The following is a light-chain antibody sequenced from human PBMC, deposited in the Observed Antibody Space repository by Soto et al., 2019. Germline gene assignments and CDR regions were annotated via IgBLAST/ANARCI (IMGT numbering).Light chain of an antibody. V-gene: IGLV2-14*01. CDR3: ISHSTTIAYVV. CDR1: STDIGDYNY. CDR2: EVT. Sequence: QSALTQPASVSGSPGQSITISCTGTSTDIGDYNYVPWYQHHPGKAPKLMIYEVTNRPSGVSNRFSGSKSGNTASLTISGLQAEDEADYYCISHSTTIAYVVLGGGTKLTVL. J-gene: IGLJ2*01.